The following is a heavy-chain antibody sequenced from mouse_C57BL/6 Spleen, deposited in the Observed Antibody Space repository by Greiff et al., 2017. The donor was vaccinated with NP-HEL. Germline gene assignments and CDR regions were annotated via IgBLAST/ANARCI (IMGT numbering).Heavy chain of an antibody. V-gene: IGHV1-69*01. CDR3: ARGYGSSSWFAY. CDR1: GYTFTSYW. CDR2: IDPSDSYT. D-gene: IGHD1-1*01. J-gene: IGHJ3*01. Sequence: QVQLKQPGAELVMPGASVKLSCKASGYTFTSYWMHWVKQRPGQGLEWIGEIDPSDSYTNYNQKFKGKSTLTVDKSSSTAYMQLSSLTSEDSAVYYCARGYGSSSWFAYWGQGTLVTVSA.